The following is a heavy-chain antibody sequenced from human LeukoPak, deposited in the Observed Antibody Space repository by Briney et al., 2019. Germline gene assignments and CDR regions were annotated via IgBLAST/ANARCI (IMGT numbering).Heavy chain of an antibody. Sequence: GGSLRLSCAASGFTVITNDMTWVRQAPGHELDWVSVLYSDGNTKYPDSVQGRFTISRDNSKNTLYLEMNSLSPDDTAVYYCARGVEPLAANTLAYWGQGTLVTVSS. V-gene: IGHV3-53*01. J-gene: IGHJ4*02. CDR3: ARGVEPLAANTLAY. D-gene: IGHD3-16*01. CDR2: LYSDGNT. CDR1: GFTVITND.